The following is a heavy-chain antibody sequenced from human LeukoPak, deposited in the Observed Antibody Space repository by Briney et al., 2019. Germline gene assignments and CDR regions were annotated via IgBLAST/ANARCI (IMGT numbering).Heavy chain of an antibody. V-gene: IGHV3-21*01. CDR1: GFTFNNNW. CDR2: ISSSSSYI. D-gene: IGHD6-19*01. CDR3: ARVDSSGWYLDDAFDI. Sequence: GGSLRLSCVASGFTFNNNWMNWVRQAPGKGLEWVSSISSSSSYIYYADSVKGRFTISRDNAKNSLYLQMNSLRAEDTAVYYCARVDSSGWYLDDAFDIWGQGTMVTVSS. J-gene: IGHJ3*02.